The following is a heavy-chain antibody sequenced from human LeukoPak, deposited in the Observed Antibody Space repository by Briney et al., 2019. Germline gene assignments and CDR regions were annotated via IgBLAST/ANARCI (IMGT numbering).Heavy chain of an antibody. CDR2: ISAYNGNT. J-gene: IGHJ4*02. CDR1: GYTFTSYG. Sequence: ASVKVSCKASGYTFTSYGISWVRQAPGQGLEWMGWISAYNGNTNYAQKLQGRVTMTTDTSTSTAYMELRSLRSDDTVVYYCARVGYSGYDYGLYYFDYWGQGTLVTVSS. D-gene: IGHD5-12*01. CDR3: ARVGYSGYDYGLYYFDY. V-gene: IGHV1-18*01.